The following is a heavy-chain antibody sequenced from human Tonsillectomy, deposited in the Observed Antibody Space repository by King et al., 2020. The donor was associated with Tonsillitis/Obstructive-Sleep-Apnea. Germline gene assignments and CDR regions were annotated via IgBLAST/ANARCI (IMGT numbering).Heavy chain of an antibody. CDR2: LSDNGGSP. V-gene: IGHV3-23*04. D-gene: IGHD3-10*02. CDR1: GFTFCKLA. CDR3: ANVRNWNYLNY. J-gene: IGHJ4*02. Sequence: VQLVESGGGLVQPGGSLRLSCAASGFTFCKLAMTWVRQAPGEGLEWVSGLSDNGGSPYYADSVKGRFTISRDNSKSQLYLQMNSLRAEDTAVYYCANVRNWNYLNYWGQGTLVTVSS.